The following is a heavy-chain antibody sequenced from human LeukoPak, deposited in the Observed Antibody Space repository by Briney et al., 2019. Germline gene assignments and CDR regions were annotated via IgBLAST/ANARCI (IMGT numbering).Heavy chain of an antibody. V-gene: IGHV3-21*01. CDR3: ARDGGSSWYFDY. J-gene: IGHJ4*02. CDR2: ISSSSSYI. Sequence: GGSLRPSCAASGFTLSSYTMNWVRQAPGKGLEWVSSISSSSSYIYYADSVRGRFTISRDNAKNSLYLQMNSLRADDTAVYYCARDGGSSWYFDYWGQGTLVTVSS. D-gene: IGHD6-13*01. CDR1: GFTLSSYT.